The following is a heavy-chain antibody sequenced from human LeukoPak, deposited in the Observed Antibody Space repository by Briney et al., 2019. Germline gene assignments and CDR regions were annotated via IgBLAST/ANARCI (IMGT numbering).Heavy chain of an antibody. V-gene: IGHV4-38-2*02. Sequence: PSETLSLTCTVSGYSISRSYLWGWVRRPPGKAPEWIGSTSHDGSSYQNPSLKSRVSISIDTSKNQFSLKVTSLTAADTAVYYCVRGELGDFDNWGQGILVTVSS. CDR2: TSHDGSS. D-gene: IGHD7-27*01. CDR1: GYSISRSYL. CDR3: VRGELGDFDN. J-gene: IGHJ4*02.